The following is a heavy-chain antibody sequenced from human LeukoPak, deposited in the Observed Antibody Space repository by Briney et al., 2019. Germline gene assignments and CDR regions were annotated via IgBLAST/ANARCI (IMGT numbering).Heavy chain of an antibody. V-gene: IGHV4-39*01. CDR3: ARLWYSSGWLDY. J-gene: IGHJ4*02. CDR2: IYYGGST. CDR1: GGSISSSSYY. Sequence: SETLSLTCTVSGGSISSSSYYWGWIRQPPGKGLEWIGSIYYGGSTYYNPSLKSQVTISVDTSKNQFSLKLSSVTAADTAVYYCARLWYSSGWLDYWGQGTVVTVSS. D-gene: IGHD6-19*01.